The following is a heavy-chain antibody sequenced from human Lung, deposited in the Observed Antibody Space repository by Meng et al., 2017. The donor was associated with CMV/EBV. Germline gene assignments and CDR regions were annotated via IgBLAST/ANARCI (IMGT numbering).Heavy chain of an antibody. D-gene: IGHD2-15*01. V-gene: IGHV4-31*03. J-gene: IGHJ4*02. CDR3: ASDAGGRNYFDY. CDR1: GGSISSGGYY. Sequence: TVSGGSISSGGYYWSWIRQRPGQGLEWIGYIYYSGSTYYNPSLKTRVTISLDTSKNHFSLKLSSVTAADTAVYYCASDAGGRNYFDYWGQGTLVTVSS. CDR2: IYYSGST.